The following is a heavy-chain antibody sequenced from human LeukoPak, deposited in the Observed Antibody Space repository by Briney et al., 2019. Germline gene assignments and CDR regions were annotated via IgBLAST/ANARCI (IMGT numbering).Heavy chain of an antibody. CDR3: ARDGLVRGSFDI. CDR1: GFFVSNNY. D-gene: IGHD3-10*01. J-gene: IGHJ3*02. Sequence: GGSLRVSCAASGFFVSNNYMSWVRQAPGKGLVWVSRINTDGSNIKYVDSVKGRFTISRDNAKNTVYLQMNSLRVEDTSVYYCARDGLVRGSFDIWGQGTLVTVSA. CDR2: INTDGSNI. V-gene: IGHV3-74*03.